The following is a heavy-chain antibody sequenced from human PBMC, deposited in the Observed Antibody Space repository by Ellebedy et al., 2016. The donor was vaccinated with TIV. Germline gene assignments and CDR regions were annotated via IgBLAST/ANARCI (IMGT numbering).Heavy chain of an antibody. D-gene: IGHD2-21*02. CDR3: AKDRTSGDGYWVFDS. CDR2: ITESGGNT. V-gene: IGHV3-23*01. Sequence: PGGSLRLSCAASGLTFSSHAMSWVRQAPGKGLEWVSSITESGGNTYYADSVKGRFTISRDNSKRTVDLQMRSVRAEDTAVYFCAKDRTSGDGYWVFDSWGQGTMVSVSS. CDR1: GLTFSSHA. J-gene: IGHJ4*02.